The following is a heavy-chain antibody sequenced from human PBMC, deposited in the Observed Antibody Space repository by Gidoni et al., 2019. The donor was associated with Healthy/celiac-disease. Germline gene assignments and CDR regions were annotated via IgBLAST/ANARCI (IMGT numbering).Heavy chain of an antibody. CDR3: ARVGDFDAFDI. CDR1: GSTFIIYS. D-gene: IGHD3-10*01. CDR2: ISSRSSNI. Sequence: EVQLVESGGGLVKPGGARSLSCAGYGSTFIIYSMNWVRQAQGKGLEWVSSISSRSSNIYYANSVKGRFTISRDNAKTSLYLQMNSLRAEDTAVYYCARVGDFDAFDIWGQGTMVTVSS. V-gene: IGHV3-21*01. J-gene: IGHJ3*02.